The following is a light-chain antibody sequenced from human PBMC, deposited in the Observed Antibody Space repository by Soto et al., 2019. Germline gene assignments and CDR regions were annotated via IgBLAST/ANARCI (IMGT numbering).Light chain of an antibody. CDR3: QHYESSPPSYT. CDR1: QSLTSSY. V-gene: IGKV3-20*01. J-gene: IGKJ2*01. CDR2: GAS. Sequence: EIVLTQSPGTLSLSPGERVTLSCRASQSLTSSYLAWYQQKPGQAPRLLIYGASSRATGIPDRFSGSGSGTDFTLTISRLEPEDFAGYYCQHYESSPPSYTFGQGTKLEIK.